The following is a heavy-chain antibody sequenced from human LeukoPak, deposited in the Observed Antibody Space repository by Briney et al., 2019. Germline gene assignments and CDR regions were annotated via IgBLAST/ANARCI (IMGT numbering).Heavy chain of an antibody. J-gene: IGHJ4*02. CDR2: IYYSGST. Sequence: PSETLSLTCTVSGGSISSGDYYWSWIRQPPGKGLEWIGYIYYSGSTYYNPSLKSRVTISVDTSKNQFSLKLSSVTAADTAVYYCARALVVVPASPFDYWGQGTLVTVSS. CDR3: ARALVVVPASPFDY. V-gene: IGHV4-30-4*08. D-gene: IGHD2-2*01. CDR1: GGSISSGDYY.